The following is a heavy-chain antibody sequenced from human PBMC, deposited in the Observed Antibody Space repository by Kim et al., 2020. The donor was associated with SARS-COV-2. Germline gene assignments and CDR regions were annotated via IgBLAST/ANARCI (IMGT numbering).Heavy chain of an antibody. V-gene: IGHV3-30-3*01. CDR3: AREGLELLLSAHYFDY. D-gene: IGHD1-7*01. J-gene: IGHJ4*02. CDR1: GFTFSSYA. Sequence: GGSLRLSCAASGFTFSSYAMHWVRQAPGKGLEWVAVISYDGSNKYYADSVKGRFTISRDNSKNTLYLQMNSLRAEDTAVYYCAREGLELLLSAHYFDYWGQGTLVTVSS. CDR2: ISYDGSNK.